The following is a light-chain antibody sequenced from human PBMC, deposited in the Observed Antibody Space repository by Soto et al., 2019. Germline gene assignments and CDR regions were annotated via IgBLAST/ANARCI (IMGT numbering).Light chain of an antibody. V-gene: IGKV1-27*01. CDR1: QGISNY. CDR2: AAS. Sequence: DIQMTQSPSSLSASVGDRVTINCRASQGISNYLAWYQQKPGKVPKLLIYAASTLQSGVPSRFSGSGSGTDFTLTISSLQPEDVATYYCQKYYSAQWTFGQGTNVEIK. J-gene: IGKJ1*01. CDR3: QKYYSAQWT.